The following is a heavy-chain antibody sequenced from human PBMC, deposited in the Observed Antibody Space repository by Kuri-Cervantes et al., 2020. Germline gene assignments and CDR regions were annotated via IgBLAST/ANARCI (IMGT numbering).Heavy chain of an antibody. J-gene: IGHJ4*02. D-gene: IGHD6-13*01. CDR1: GFTFDDYA. Sequence: LSLTCAASGFTFDDYAMHWVRQAPGKGLEWVSGISWNSGSIGYADSVKGRFTISRDNAKNSLYLQMNSLRAEDTALYYCAKDTVAAAGRGGIFDYWGQGTLVTVSS. CDR3: AKDTVAAAGRGGIFDY. CDR2: ISWNSGSI. V-gene: IGHV3-9*01.